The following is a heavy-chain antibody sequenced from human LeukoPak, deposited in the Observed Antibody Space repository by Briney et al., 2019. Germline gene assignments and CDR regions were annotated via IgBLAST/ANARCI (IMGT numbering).Heavy chain of an antibody. V-gene: IGHV3-53*01. Sequence: GGSLGLSCAASGFTVSNNYMSWVRQAPGKGLEWVSVIYSGGMTYNADSVKGRFTISRDNSKNTLYLQMNSLSAEDTAVYYCARGHGSGSYGNGMDVWGQGTLVTVSS. D-gene: IGHD3-10*01. CDR3: ARGHGSGSYGNGMDV. CDR2: IYSGGMT. CDR1: GFTVSNNY. J-gene: IGHJ6*02.